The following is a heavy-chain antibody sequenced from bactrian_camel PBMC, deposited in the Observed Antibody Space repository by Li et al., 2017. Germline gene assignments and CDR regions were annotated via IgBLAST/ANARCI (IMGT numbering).Heavy chain of an antibody. D-gene: IGHD6*01. Sequence: HVQLVESGGGLVQPGGSLRLSCTGSGYDFKAHWMYWVRQAPGKGPEWVSTTGADGTTYYADSVKGRFTISRDNAKNTVYPQINGLKSEDTALYYCAQTPVGGSWFPTLDSHFGYWGQGTQVTVS. CDR1: GYDFKAHW. CDR2: TTGADGTT. V-gene: IGHV3S1*01. J-gene: IGHJ6*01. CDR3: AQTPVGGSWFPTLDSHFGY.